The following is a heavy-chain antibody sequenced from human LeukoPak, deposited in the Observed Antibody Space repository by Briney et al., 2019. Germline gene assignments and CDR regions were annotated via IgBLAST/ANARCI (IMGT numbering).Heavy chain of an antibody. CDR2: ISSSGSTI. Sequence: GRSLRLSCAASGFTFSIYGMHWVRQAPGKGLEWVSYISSSGSTIYYADSVKGRFNISRDNAKNSLYLQMNSLRAEDTAVYYCAELGIAMIGGVWGKGTTVTISS. CDR3: AELGIAMIGGV. D-gene: IGHD3-10*02. V-gene: IGHV3-48*04. J-gene: IGHJ6*04. CDR1: GFTFSIYG.